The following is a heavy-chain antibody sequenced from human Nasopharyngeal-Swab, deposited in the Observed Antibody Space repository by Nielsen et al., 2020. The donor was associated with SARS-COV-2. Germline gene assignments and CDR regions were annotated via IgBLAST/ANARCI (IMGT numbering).Heavy chain of an antibody. CDR2: IWYDGSNK. CDR1: GFTFSSYG. CDR3: ARDSQERFDY. D-gene: IGHD1-1*01. J-gene: IGHJ4*02. Sequence: GESLMISCAASGFTFSSYGMHWVRQAPGKGLEWVAVIWYDGSNKYYADSVKGRFTISRDNSKNTLYLQMNSLRAEDTAVYYCARDSQERFDYWGQGTLVTVSS. V-gene: IGHV3-33*01.